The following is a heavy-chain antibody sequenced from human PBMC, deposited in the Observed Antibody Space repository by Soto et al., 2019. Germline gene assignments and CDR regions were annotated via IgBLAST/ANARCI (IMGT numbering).Heavy chain of an antibody. CDR2: INAGNGNT. J-gene: IGHJ3*02. CDR1: GYTFTSYA. V-gene: IGHV1-3*01. CDR3: ARKYYGSGPIGAFDI. Sequence: ASVKVSCNASGYTFTSYAMHWVRQAPGQRLEWMGWINAGNGNTKYSQKFQGRVTITRDTSASTAYMELSSLRSEDTAVYYCARKYYGSGPIGAFDIWGQGTMVTVSS. D-gene: IGHD3-10*01.